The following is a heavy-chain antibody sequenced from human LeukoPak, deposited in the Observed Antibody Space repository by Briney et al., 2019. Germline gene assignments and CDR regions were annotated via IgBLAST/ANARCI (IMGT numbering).Heavy chain of an antibody. Sequence: GGSLRLSCAASGFTFSSYWMSWVRQAPGKGLEWVANIKQDGSEKYYVDFVKGRFTISRDNAKNSLYLQMNSLRPEDTALYYCAKDSVWFGEFLDYFDFWGQGTQVTVSS. CDR2: IKQDGSEK. J-gene: IGHJ4*02. CDR3: AKDSVWFGEFLDYFDF. CDR1: GFTFSSYW. D-gene: IGHD3-10*01. V-gene: IGHV3-7*01.